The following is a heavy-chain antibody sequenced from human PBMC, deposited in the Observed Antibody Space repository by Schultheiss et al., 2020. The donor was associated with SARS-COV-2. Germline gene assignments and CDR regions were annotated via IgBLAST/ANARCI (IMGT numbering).Heavy chain of an antibody. V-gene: IGHV4-39*07. CDR2: IYYSGST. CDR3: ARGLGGY. D-gene: IGHD3-16*01. CDR1: GGSISSSSYY. Sequence: SETLSLTCTVSGGSISSSSYYWGWIRQPPGKGLEWIGSIYYSGSTNYNPSLKSRVTISVDTSKNQFSLKLSSVTAADTAVYYCARGLGGYWGQGTLVTVSS. J-gene: IGHJ4*02.